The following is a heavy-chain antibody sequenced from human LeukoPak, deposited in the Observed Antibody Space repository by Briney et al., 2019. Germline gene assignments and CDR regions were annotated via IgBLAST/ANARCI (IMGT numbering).Heavy chain of an antibody. CDR3: AREPGAVAGINEAESYLDY. J-gene: IGHJ4*02. Sequence: SVKVSCKASGGTSSSYAISWVRQAPGQGLEWMGGIIPIFGTANYAQKFQGRVTITADESTSTAYMELSSLRSEDTAVYYCAREPGAVAGINEAESYLDYWGQGTLVTVSS. CDR2: IIPIFGTA. V-gene: IGHV1-69*13. CDR1: GGTSSSYA. D-gene: IGHD6-19*01.